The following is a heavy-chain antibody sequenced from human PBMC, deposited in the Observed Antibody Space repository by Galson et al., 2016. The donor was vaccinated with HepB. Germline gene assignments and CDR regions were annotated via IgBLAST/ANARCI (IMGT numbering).Heavy chain of an antibody. V-gene: IGHV3-33*06. CDR2: IWYGGSQK. CDR3: AKVHYRGHYYYGTDV. J-gene: IGHJ6*02. D-gene: IGHD1-14*01. Sequence: SLRLSCAASGFTFSEFGMHWVRQAPGKGLERVAVIWYGGSQKHYDDSVKGRFTVSRDNSRKAVYLQMNSLRPEDTAVYYCAKVHYRGHYYYGTDVWGQGTTVIVSS. CDR1: GFTFSEFG.